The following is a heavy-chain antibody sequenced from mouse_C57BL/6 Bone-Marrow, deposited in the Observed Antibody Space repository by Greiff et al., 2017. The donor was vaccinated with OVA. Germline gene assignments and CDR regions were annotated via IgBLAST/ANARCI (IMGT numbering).Heavy chain of an antibody. Sequence: QVQLQQPGAELVRPGTSVKLSCKASGYTFTSYWMHWVKQRPGQGLEWIGVIDPSDSYTNSNQKFKGKATLTVATSSSTAYMQLSSLTAEDSAVYYCARYDYHWYFDVWGTGTTVTVSS. CDR2: IDPSDSYT. V-gene: IGHV1-59*01. D-gene: IGHD2-4*01. CDR3: ARYDYHWYFDV. J-gene: IGHJ1*03. CDR1: GYTFTSYW.